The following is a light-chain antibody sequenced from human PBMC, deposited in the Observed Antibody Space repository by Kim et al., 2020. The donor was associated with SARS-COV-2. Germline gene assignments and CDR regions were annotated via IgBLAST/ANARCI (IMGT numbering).Light chain of an antibody. J-gene: IGKJ2*01. CDR2: GAS. V-gene: IGKV3-15*01. CDR1: QSVSSN. Sequence: EIVMTQSPATLSVSPGERATLSCRASQSVSSNLAWYQHKPGQAPRLLIYGASTRATGIPARFSGSGSGTEFTLTISSLQSEDFAVYYCQKYNNWPMYTFGQGTKLEI. CDR3: QKYNNWPMYT.